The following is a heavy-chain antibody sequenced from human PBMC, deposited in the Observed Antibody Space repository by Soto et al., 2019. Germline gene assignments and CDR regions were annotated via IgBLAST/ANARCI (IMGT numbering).Heavy chain of an antibody. D-gene: IGHD1-26*01. CDR3: ARDLYSGSYFPQSGMDV. Sequence: GGSLRLSCAASGFTFSSYSMNWVRQAPGKGLEWVSYISSSSSTIYYADSVKGRFTISRDNAKNSLYLQMNSLRDEDTVVYYCARDLYSGSYFPQSGMDVWGQGTTVTVS. V-gene: IGHV3-48*02. CDR2: ISSSSSTI. CDR1: GFTFSSYS. J-gene: IGHJ6*02.